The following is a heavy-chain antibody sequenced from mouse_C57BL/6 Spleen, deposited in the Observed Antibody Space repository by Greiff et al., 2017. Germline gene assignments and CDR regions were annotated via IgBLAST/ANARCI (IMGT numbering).Heavy chain of an antibody. J-gene: IGHJ4*01. CDR1: GYTFTSYW. D-gene: IGHD4-1*02. CDR3: ARRGQLGRYAMDY. Sequence: VQLQQPGAELVMPGASVKLSCKASGYTFTSYWMHWVKQRPGQGLEWIGEIDPSDSYTNSNQKFKGKSTLTVDKSSSTAYMQLSSLTSEDSAVYYCARRGQLGRYAMDYWGQGTSVTVSS. CDR2: IDPSDSYT. V-gene: IGHV1-69*01.